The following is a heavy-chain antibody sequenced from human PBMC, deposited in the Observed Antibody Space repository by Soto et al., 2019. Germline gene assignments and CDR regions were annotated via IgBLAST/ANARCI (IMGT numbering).Heavy chain of an antibody. D-gene: IGHD3-22*01. CDR3: ARKYYYDSSGSLGFDY. J-gene: IGHJ4*02. CDR1: GYAFTGYY. CDR2: INPNSGGT. V-gene: IGHV1-2*02. Sequence: ASVKVSFKASGYAFTGYYMQWVRQAPGQGLEWMGCINPNSGGTNYAQKFQGRVTMTRDTSISTAYMEMSRLRSDDTAVYYCARKYYYDSSGSLGFDYWGQGTLVTVSS.